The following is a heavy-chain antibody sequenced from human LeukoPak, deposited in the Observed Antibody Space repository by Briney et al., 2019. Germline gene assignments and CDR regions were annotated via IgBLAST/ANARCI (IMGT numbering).Heavy chain of an antibody. CDR2: IYYSGST. V-gene: IGHV4-30-4*08. CDR3: ARDTRTHYDMNWFDP. CDR1: GGSISSGDYY. J-gene: IGHJ5*02. Sequence: SQTLSLTCTVSGGSISSGDYYWSWIRQPPGKGLEWIGYIYYSGSTYYNPSLKSRVTISVGTSKNQFSLKLSSVTAADTAVYYCARDTRTHYDMNWFDPWGQGTLVTVSS. D-gene: IGHD3-9*01.